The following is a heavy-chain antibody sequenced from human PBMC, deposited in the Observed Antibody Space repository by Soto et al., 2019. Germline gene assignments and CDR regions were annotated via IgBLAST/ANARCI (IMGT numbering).Heavy chain of an antibody. D-gene: IGHD5-12*01. J-gene: IGHJ4*02. CDR2: ISSSSSTI. V-gene: IGHV3-48*01. CDR1: GFTFSSYS. CDR3: ARTQSWLRLPFDY. Sequence: EVQLVESGVGLVQPGGSLRLSCAASGFTFSSYSMNWVRQAPGKGLEWVSYISSSSSTIYYADAVKGRFTISRDNAKNSRYLRMNSLRAEDTAVYYCARTQSWLRLPFDYWGQGTLVNVS.